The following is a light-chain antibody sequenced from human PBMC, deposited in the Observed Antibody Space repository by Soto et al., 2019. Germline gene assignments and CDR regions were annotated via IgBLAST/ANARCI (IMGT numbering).Light chain of an antibody. CDR2: DAS. V-gene: IGKV3-20*01. J-gene: IGKJ5*01. CDR1: QSVRSER. Sequence: EIVLTQSPDTLSLSPGDRATLSCRACQSVRSERLAWYQQKRGQAPTLLIFDASSRASGTPERFSGSGSGTDFTLTISRLEPEDFAVYYCQEYDGAPPITFGLGTRLEI. CDR3: QEYDGAPPIT.